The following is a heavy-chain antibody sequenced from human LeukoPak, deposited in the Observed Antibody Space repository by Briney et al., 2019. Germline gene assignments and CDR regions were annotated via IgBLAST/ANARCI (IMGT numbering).Heavy chain of an antibody. CDR1: GFTVSSNY. D-gene: IGHD2-2*01. CDR3: AKDGGYCSSTSCFHFDY. J-gene: IGHJ4*02. Sequence: PGGSLRLSCAASGFTVSSNYMSWVRQAPGKGLEWVSVIYSGGSTYYADSVKGRFTISRDNSKNTLYLQMNSLRAEDTAVYYCAKDGGYCSSTSCFHFDYWGQGTLVTVSS. CDR2: IYSGGST. V-gene: IGHV3-66*01.